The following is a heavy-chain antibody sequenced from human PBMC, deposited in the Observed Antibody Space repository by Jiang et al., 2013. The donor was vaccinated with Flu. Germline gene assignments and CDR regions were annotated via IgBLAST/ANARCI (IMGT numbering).Heavy chain of an antibody. Sequence: QLVESGSELKKPGASVKVSCKASGYTFTGYYMHWVRQAPGQGLEWMGRINPNSGGTNYAQKFQGRVTMTRDTSISTAYMELSRLRSDDTAVYYCARDPTDLAAYFDYWGQGTLVTVSS. V-gene: IGHV1-2*06. CDR2: INPNSGGT. D-gene: IGHD1-1*01. J-gene: IGHJ4*02. CDR3: ARDPTDLAAYFDY. CDR1: GYTFTGYY.